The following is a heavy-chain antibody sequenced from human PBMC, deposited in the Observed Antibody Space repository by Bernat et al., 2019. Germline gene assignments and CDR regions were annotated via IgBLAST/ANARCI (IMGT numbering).Heavy chain of an antibody. Sequence: QVQLLQSGTDVKKPGASLRVSCKASGYTFNNYGITWVRQAPGQGLEWMGWINPYNGNTNYAQTVQGRVTMTTDTSTSTAYMEMTSLRSDDTAVYYCAAAPSQVPAANIWFDPWGQGTLVTVSS. D-gene: IGHD2-2*01. CDR2: INPYNGNT. J-gene: IGHJ5*01. CDR3: AAAPSQVPAANIWFDP. V-gene: IGHV1-18*01. CDR1: GYTFNNYG.